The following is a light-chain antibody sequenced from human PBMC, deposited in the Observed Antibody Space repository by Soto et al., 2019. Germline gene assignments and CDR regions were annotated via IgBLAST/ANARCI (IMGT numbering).Light chain of an antibody. CDR3: HQQSNRPPLT. J-gene: IGKJ4*01. CDR1: QSVSSY. CDR2: DAS. Sequence: EIVLTQSPATLSLSPGERATLSCRASQSVSSYLAWYQQKPGQAPRLLIYDASNRATGSLAGLSGSRSGTAVTPPISSLQHEDFAAYYCHQQSNRPPLTFGGGTKVEIK. V-gene: IGKV3-11*01.